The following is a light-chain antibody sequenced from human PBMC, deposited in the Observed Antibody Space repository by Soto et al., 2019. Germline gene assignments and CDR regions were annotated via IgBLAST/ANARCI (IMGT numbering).Light chain of an antibody. Sequence: DIVMTQSPDSLAVSLGERATINCKSSQSVLSSSNNKNCLAWYQQKSGQPPKLLIYWASTRESGVPARLSGSGSGTDFTLTISSLQAEDVAAYYCQHYYSIPWTFGQGTRVEIK. CDR2: WAS. V-gene: IGKV4-1*01. CDR1: QSVLSSSNNKNC. CDR3: QHYYSIPWT. J-gene: IGKJ1*01.